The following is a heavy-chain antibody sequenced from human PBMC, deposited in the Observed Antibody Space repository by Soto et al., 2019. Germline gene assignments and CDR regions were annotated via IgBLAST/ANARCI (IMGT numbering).Heavy chain of an antibody. Sequence: QFQLVQSGADVKKPGTSGKVSCKASGCTCTNYGISWVRQAPGQGLDGMGWISANNGNTNYAMKLQGRVTLTTDTSTSTSYMALRSLRSDDTAVYSCAINPFHTPRGPFTFDYWGQGTLVTVSS. CDR2: ISANNGNT. J-gene: IGHJ4*02. V-gene: IGHV1-18*01. CDR3: AINPFHTPRGPFTFDY. D-gene: IGHD3-10*01. CDR1: GCTCTNYG.